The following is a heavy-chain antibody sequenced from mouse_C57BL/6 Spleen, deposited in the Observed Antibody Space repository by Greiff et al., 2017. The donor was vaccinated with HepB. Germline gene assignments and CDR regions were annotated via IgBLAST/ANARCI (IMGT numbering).Heavy chain of an antibody. D-gene: IGHD2-4*01. Sequence: QVQLQQSGAELVKPGASVKISCKASGYAFSSYWMNWVKQRPGKGLEWIGQIYPGDGDTNYNGKFKGKATLTADKSSSTAYMQLSSLTSEDSAVYFCASLYCDYDRDDYSAMDYWGQGASVTVAS. CDR3: ASLYCDYDRDDYSAMDY. V-gene: IGHV1-80*01. CDR2: IYPGDGDT. J-gene: IGHJ4*01. CDR1: GYAFSSYW.